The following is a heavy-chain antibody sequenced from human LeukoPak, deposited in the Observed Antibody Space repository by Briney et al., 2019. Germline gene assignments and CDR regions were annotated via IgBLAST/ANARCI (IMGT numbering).Heavy chain of an antibody. D-gene: IGHD2-2*01. V-gene: IGHV1-69*13. CDR1: GGTFSSYA. CDR3: ATRSTSHYYYYYMDV. CDR2: IIPIFGTA. Sequence: SVKVSCKASGGTFSSYAISWVRQAPGQGLEWMGGIIPIFGTANYAQKFQGRVTITADESTSTAYMELSSLRSEDTAVYYCATRSTSHYYYYYMDVWGKGTTITVSS. J-gene: IGHJ6*03.